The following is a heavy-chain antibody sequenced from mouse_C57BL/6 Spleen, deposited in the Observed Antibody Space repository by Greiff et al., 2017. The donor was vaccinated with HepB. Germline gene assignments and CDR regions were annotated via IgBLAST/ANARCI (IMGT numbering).Heavy chain of an antibody. CDR3: AGGSWVYFDC. CDR1: GYTFTSYW. D-gene: IGHD4-1*01. CDR2: IHPNSGST. V-gene: IGHV1-64*01. J-gene: IGHJ2*01. Sequence: QVQLQQPGAELVKPGASVKLSCKASGYTFTSYWMHWVKQRPGQGLEWIGMIHPNSGSTNYNEKFKSKATLTVDKSSSTASMQHSSLTSEDSAVYYCAGGSWVYFDCWGQGTTLTVSS.